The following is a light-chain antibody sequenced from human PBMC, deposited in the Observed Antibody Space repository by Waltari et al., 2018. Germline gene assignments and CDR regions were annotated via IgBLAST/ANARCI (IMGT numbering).Light chain of an antibody. J-gene: IGLJ2*01. V-gene: IGLV1-40*01. CDR2: ASS. CDR3: QSYDSSLGVV. Sequence: QSVLTQPPSVSGAPGQRVTISCTGSSSNIGAGYDVHWYQQLPGTAPKLLIYASSTRPSGVHARFSGSKSGTSASLAITGLQAEDEADYYCQSYDSSLGVVFGGGTKLTVL. CDR1: SSNIGAGYD.